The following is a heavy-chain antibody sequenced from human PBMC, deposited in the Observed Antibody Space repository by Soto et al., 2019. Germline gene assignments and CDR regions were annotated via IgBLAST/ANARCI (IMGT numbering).Heavy chain of an antibody. CDR3: ARAPGESGSYYGFFDY. CDR2: ISSSSSTI. CDR1: GFTFSSYN. D-gene: IGHD1-26*01. V-gene: IGHV3-48*02. J-gene: IGHJ4*02. Sequence: PGGSLRLSYEASGFTFSSYNLNWVRQAPGKGLEWVSYISSSSSTIYYADSVKGRFTISRDNAKNSLYLQMNSLRDEDTAVYYCARAPGESGSYYGFFDYWGQGTLVTVSS.